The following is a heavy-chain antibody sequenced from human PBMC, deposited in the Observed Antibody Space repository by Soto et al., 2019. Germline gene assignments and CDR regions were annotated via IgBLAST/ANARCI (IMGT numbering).Heavy chain of an antibody. CDR2: IIPILGIT. V-gene: IGHV1-69*08. Sequence: QVQLVQSGAEVRKPGSSVKVSCKASGGTFSTYSITWVRQAPGQGLEWMGRIIPILGITHTAQKFQGRVTITADKSTSTAYMEVNSLRSEDTAVYYCARDSGRWYYGMDVWGRGTTVTVSS. CDR3: ARDSGRWYYGMDV. J-gene: IGHJ6*02. CDR1: GGTFSTYS. D-gene: IGHD6-25*01.